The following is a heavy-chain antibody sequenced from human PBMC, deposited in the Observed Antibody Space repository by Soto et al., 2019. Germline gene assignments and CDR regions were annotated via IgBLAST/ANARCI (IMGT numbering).Heavy chain of an antibody. Sequence: EVQLLESGGGLVQPGGSLRLSCAASGFTFSSYAMSWVRQAPGKGLEWVSGISGSGGNTYYADSVKGRFTISRDNSKNTLYLQMNGLRAEDTAVYYCAKGIVVPENWFDPWGQGTLVTVSS. CDR3: AKGIVVPENWFDP. D-gene: IGHD2-2*01. CDR2: ISGSGGNT. J-gene: IGHJ5*02. CDR1: GFTFSSYA. V-gene: IGHV3-23*01.